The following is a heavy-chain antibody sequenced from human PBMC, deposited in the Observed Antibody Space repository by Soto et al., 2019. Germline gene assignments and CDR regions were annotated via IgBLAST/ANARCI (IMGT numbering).Heavy chain of an antibody. D-gene: IGHD5-18*01. CDR2: IVPSVDTT. V-gene: IGHV1-69*11. Sequence: PSVKVSSKASGGTFSRSGFHWVRQAPGQGLEWMGMIVPSVDTTNYAQKFQARVTISADQFTSTVYMELRSLRSEDTAVYYCARCPQPPDTADPYAVDVWGQGTRVTVSS. CDR3: ARCPQPPDTADPYAVDV. J-gene: IGHJ6*02. CDR1: GGTFSRSG.